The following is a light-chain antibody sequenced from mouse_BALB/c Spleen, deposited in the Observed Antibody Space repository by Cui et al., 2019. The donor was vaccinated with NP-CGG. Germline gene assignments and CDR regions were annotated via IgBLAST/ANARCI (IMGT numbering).Light chain of an antibody. Sequence: QALVCQGSALTTSPGETVTLTCRSSTGAVTTSNYANWVQEKPDHLFTGLIGGTNNRAPGIPARFSGSLIGDKAALTITGAQIGDEATYFCALWYSNHWVFGGGTKLTVL. V-gene: IGLV1*01. CDR1: TGAVTTSNY. CDR2: GTN. J-gene: IGLJ1*01. CDR3: ALWYSNHWV.